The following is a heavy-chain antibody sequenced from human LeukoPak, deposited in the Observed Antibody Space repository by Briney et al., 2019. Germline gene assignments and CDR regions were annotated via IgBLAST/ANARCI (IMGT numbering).Heavy chain of an antibody. CDR1: GDSISSNSVT. Sequence: SQTLSLTCAISGDSISSNSVTWNWIRQSPSRGLEWLGRTYYRSTWYNDYAVSVRGRITVNPDTSKNQFSLHLNSVTPEDTAVYYCARRLTQYDCFDPWGQGILVTVST. J-gene: IGHJ5*02. V-gene: IGHV6-1*01. CDR3: ARRLTQYDCFDP. D-gene: IGHD2-2*01. CDR2: TYYRSTWYN.